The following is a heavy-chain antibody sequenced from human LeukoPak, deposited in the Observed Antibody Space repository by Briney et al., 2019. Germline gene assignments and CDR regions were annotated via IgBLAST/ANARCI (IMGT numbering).Heavy chain of an antibody. D-gene: IGHD5-24*01. CDR1: GFTFSSYG. Sequence: PGGSLRLSCAASGFTFSSYGMHWVRQAPGKGLEWVAVIWYDGSNKYYADSVKGRFTISRDNSKNTLYPQMNSLRAEDTAVYYCARGTVDGYNYLDYWGQGTLVTVSS. CDR3: ARGTVDGYNYLDY. CDR2: IWYDGSNK. V-gene: IGHV3-33*01. J-gene: IGHJ4*02.